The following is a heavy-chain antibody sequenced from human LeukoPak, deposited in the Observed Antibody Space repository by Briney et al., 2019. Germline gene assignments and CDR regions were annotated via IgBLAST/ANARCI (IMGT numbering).Heavy chain of an antibody. CDR1: GCTFSSYA. V-gene: IGHV1-69*04. J-gene: IGHJ6*02. D-gene: IGHD2-2*02. CDR3: ARAKLGYCSSTSCYTYYFYGMDV. Sequence: GSSVKVSCKASGCTFSSYAIRWVRQAPAQGLEWVGRIIPILGIANYAQKFHGRVTITAEKSTGTAYMELSSLRSEDTAVYYCARAKLGYCSSTSCYTYYFYGMDVWGQGTTVTVSS. CDR2: IIPILGIA.